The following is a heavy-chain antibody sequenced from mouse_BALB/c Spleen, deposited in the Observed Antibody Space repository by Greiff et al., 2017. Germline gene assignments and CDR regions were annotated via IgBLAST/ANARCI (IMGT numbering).Heavy chain of an antibody. CDR1: GFTFTDYY. Sequence: EVQRVESGGGLVQPGGSLRLSCATSGFTFTDYYMSWVRQPPGKALEWLGFIRNKANGYTTEYSASVKGRFTISRDNSQSILYLQMNTLRAEDSATYYCARDGAYWGQGTLVTVSA. CDR2: IRNKANGYTT. V-gene: IGHV7-3*02. CDR3: ARDGAY. J-gene: IGHJ3*01.